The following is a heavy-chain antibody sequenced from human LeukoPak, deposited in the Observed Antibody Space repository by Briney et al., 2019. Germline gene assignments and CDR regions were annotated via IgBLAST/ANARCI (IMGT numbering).Heavy chain of an antibody. CDR2: IESDGSST. J-gene: IGHJ4*02. D-gene: IGHD3-10*01. CDR1: GFTFSSYW. V-gene: IGHV3-74*01. Sequence: GGSLRLSCVASGFTFSSYWMHWVRQAPGKGLVWVSRIESDGSSTSYADSVKGRFTISRDNAKSTLSLQMSSLRAEDTAVYYCTRGFGSGSSLPFDYWGQGTLVTVSS. CDR3: TRGFGSGSSLPFDY.